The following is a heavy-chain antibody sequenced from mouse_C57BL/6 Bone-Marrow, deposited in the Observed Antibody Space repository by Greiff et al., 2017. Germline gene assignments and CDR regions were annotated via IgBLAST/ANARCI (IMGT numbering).Heavy chain of an antibody. Sequence: QVQLQQSGAELVRPGTSVKMSCKASGYTFTNYWIGWAKQRPGHGLEWIGDIYPGGGYTNYNEKFKGKATLTADKSSSTAYMQFSSLTSEDSAIYYCARYDYYGSSYVGYFDVWGTGTTVTVSS. CDR2: IYPGGGYT. V-gene: IGHV1-63*01. CDR3: ARYDYYGSSYVGYFDV. J-gene: IGHJ1*03. D-gene: IGHD1-1*01. CDR1: GYTFTNYW.